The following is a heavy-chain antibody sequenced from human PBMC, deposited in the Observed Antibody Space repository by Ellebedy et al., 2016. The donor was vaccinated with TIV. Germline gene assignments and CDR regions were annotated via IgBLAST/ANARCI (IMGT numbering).Heavy chain of an antibody. D-gene: IGHD2/OR15-2a*01. CDR2: IDHSGRT. V-gene: IGHV4-34*01. Sequence: MPSETLSLTCAVYGGSFSGDYWSWIRQSPGKGLEWIGEIDHSGRTNYNPSLKSRVTISLDTSKKQFSLKLNSVTAADTAVYYCARSRYFGSEYYWGQGTLVTVSP. CDR1: GGSFSGDY. J-gene: IGHJ4*02. CDR3: ARSRYFGSEYY.